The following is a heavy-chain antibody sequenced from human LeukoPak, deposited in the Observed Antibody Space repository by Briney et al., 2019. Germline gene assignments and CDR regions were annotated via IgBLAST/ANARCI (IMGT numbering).Heavy chain of an antibody. CDR2: ISSSGSTI. D-gene: IGHD3-22*01. CDR1: GFTFSSYE. Sequence: GGSLRLSCAASGFTFSSYEMNWVRQAPGKGLEWVSYISSSGSTIYYADSVKGRFTISRDNAKNSLYLQMNSLRAEDTAVYYCARSSPNYYDSSGAGIWGQGTLVTVSS. CDR3: ARSSPNYYDSSGAGI. V-gene: IGHV3-48*03. J-gene: IGHJ4*02.